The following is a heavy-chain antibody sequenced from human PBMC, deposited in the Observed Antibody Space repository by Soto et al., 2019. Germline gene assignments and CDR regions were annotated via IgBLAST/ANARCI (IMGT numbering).Heavy chain of an antibody. V-gene: IGHV4-4*02. J-gene: IGHJ6*03. D-gene: IGHD6-6*01. Sequence: QVQLQESGPGLVKPSGTLSLTCAVSSGSISSSNWWSWVRQPPGKGLEWIGEIYHSGSTNYNPSLKSRFTRSVDKSKNQFSLKLSSVTAADTAVYYCAREFIAARRDYYYYYMDVWGKGTTVTVSS. CDR1: SGSISSSNW. CDR3: AREFIAARRDYYYYYMDV. CDR2: IYHSGST.